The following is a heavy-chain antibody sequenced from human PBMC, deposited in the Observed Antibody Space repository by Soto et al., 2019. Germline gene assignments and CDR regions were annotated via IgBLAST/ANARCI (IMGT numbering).Heavy chain of an antibody. J-gene: IGHJ4*02. CDR2: IRSQGDGGTA. V-gene: IGHV3-15*01. CDR3: ITPPLR. CDR1: GFTFSDAW. Sequence: GGSLRLSCAASGFTFSDAWMTWVRQAPGKGLERVGLIRSQGDGGTADYAAPVRGRFTISRDDSQNLVFLHMDNLQPEDTAVYYCITPPLRWGQGTLVTVSS.